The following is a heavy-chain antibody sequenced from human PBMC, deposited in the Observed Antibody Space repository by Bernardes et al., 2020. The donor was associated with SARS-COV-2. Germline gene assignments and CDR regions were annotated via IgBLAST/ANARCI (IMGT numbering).Heavy chain of an antibody. CDR3: ARMNTASFAIDS. J-gene: IGHJ5*01. V-gene: IGHV2-70*04. D-gene: IGHD2-21*02. Sequence: SGPTLVKPTQTLTLTCTFSGFSLNSNTKMRVNWVRQPAGKALEWIARIDWDDEKFYSTSLKTRLTISKDLSKNQVVLMMTNMDPVDTATYYCARMNTASFAIDSWGQGILVTVSS. CDR1: GFSLNSNTKMR. CDR2: IDWDDEK.